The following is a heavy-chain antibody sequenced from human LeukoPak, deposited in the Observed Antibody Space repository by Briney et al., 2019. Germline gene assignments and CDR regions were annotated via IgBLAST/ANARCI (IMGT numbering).Heavy chain of an antibody. Sequence: SETPSLTCAVYGGPFSGYYWSWIRQPPGKGLEWIGEINHSGSTNYNPSLKSRVTISVDTSKNQFSLKLSSVTAADTAVYYCARLKNPVYYGSGSYHSNWFDPRGQGTLVTVSS. D-gene: IGHD3-10*01. CDR2: INHSGST. J-gene: IGHJ5*02. CDR1: GGPFSGYY. CDR3: ARLKNPVYYGSGSYHSNWFDP. V-gene: IGHV4-34*01.